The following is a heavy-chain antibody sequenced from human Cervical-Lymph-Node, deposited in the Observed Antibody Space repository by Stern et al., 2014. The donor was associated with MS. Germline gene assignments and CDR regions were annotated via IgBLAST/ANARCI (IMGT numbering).Heavy chain of an antibody. V-gene: IGHV4-39*01. CDR1: GGSISSSSYY. CDR2: IYYSGST. Sequence: QLQLQESGPGLVKPSETLSLTCTVSGGSISSSSYYWGWIRQPPGKGLEWIGSIYYSGSTYYKPSLKSRVTISVDTSKNQFSLKLSSVTAADTAVYYCARWAYSSGWYNWFDPWGQGTLVTVSS. J-gene: IGHJ5*02. D-gene: IGHD3-22*01. CDR3: ARWAYSSGWYNWFDP.